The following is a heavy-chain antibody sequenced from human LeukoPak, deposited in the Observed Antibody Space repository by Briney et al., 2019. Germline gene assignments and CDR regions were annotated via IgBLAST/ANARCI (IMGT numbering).Heavy chain of an antibody. Sequence: ASVTVSCTASGYTLTDYYMHWVRQAPGQGLEWMGRINPNSGGTNYAQKFQGRVTMTRDTSISTAYMELSRLRSDDTAVYYCAASPFDYWGQGTLVTVSS. J-gene: IGHJ4*02. V-gene: IGHV1-2*06. CDR1: GYTLTDYY. CDR3: AASPFDY. CDR2: INPNSGGT.